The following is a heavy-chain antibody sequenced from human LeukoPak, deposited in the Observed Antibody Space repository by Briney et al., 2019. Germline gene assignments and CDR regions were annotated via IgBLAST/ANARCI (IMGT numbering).Heavy chain of an antibody. Sequence: GGSLRLSCVASGFIVSSNYMNWVRQAPGKGLEWISILYSGGTAFYADSVKGRFTISRDNAKNSLYLQMNSLRVEDTAVYYCAKEGRSLQTYWGQGTLVTVSS. CDR3: AKEGRSLQTY. CDR1: GFIVSSNY. J-gene: IGHJ4*02. CDR2: LYSGGTA. V-gene: IGHV3-53*01. D-gene: IGHD5-24*01.